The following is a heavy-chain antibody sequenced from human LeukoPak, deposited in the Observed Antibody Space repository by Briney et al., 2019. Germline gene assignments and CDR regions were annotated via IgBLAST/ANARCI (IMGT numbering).Heavy chain of an antibody. V-gene: IGHV3-33*01. Sequence: PGGSLRLSCAASGFTFSRNGMHWVRQAPGKGLEWVAVILPDGSDKYYADSVTGRFTISRDNSKNTLYLQVNSLRADDTAVYYCARNARDSVFDLWGQGTMVTVSS. J-gene: IGHJ3*01. CDR2: ILPDGSDK. CDR3: ARNARDSVFDL. CDR1: GFTFSRNG.